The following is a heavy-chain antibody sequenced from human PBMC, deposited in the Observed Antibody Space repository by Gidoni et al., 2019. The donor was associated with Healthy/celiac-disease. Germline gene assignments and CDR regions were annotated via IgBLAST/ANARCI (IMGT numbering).Heavy chain of an antibody. V-gene: IGHV3-30*18. CDR3: AKEMGQYYYDSSGPTSPLPY. J-gene: IGHJ4*02. Sequence: QVQLVESGGGVVQPGRSLRLSCAPSGFTFSSYGMHWVRQAPGKGLEWVAVISYDGSNKYYADSVKGRFTISRDNSKNTLYLQMNSLRAEDTAVYYCAKEMGQYYYDSSGPTSPLPYWGQGTLVTVSS. CDR2: ISYDGSNK. CDR1: GFTFSSYG. D-gene: IGHD3-22*01.